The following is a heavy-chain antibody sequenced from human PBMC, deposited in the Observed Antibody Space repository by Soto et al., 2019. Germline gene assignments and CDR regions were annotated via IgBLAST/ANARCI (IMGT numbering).Heavy chain of an antibody. Sequence: LRLSCAASGFTFSSYGMHWVRQAPGKGLEWVAVIWYDGSNRNYADSVKGRFTISRDNSKNTLYLQMDSLRAEDTAVYYCARDLRRCSGGTCLQFFDYWGQGTLVTVSS. D-gene: IGHD2-15*01. CDR1: GFTFSSYG. CDR3: ARDLRRCSGGTCLQFFDY. V-gene: IGHV3-33*01. J-gene: IGHJ4*02. CDR2: IWYDGSNR.